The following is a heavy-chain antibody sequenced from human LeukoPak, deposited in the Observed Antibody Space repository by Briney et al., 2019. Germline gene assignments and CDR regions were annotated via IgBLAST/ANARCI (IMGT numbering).Heavy chain of an antibody. CDR3: AKDRAPGLVGTYLDY. V-gene: IGHV3-23*01. D-gene: IGHD1-26*01. J-gene: IGHJ4*02. CDR2: ISGSGDST. Sequence: GGSLRLSCAVSGFTFSSYAMTWVRQAPGKGLDWVSSISGSGDSTYYADSVKGRFTISRDNSKNTLYLRMNSLRAEDTAVYYCAKDRAPGLVGTYLDYWGQGTLVTVSS. CDR1: GFTFSSYA.